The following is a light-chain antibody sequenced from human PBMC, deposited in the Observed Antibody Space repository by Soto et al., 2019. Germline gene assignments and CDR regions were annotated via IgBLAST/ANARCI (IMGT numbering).Light chain of an antibody. CDR3: HQYYNWPPWT. V-gene: IGKV3-15*01. CDR1: QSVSRN. CDR2: GAS. J-gene: IGKJ1*01. Sequence: EIVMTQSPATLSVSPGERATLSCRASQSVSRNLAWYQQKPGQPPRLLIYGASTRATGIPARFSGSGSGTEFTLTISSLRSEGFAVYYCHQYYNWPPWTFGQGTKVEVK.